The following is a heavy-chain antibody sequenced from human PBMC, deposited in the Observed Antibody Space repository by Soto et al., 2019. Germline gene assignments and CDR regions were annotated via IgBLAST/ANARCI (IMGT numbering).Heavy chain of an antibody. D-gene: IGHD2-8*02. CDR2: ILVGGST. Sequence: GRSLRLSCAASGFTCSRYDMSWVRQAPGKGLEWVSTILVGGSTHYPDPVKGRFTISRENYKRTLFLQMNSLTAGDTAVYFCAKATATGGGAFDISGQGTMVTVSS. CDR1: GFTCSRYD. J-gene: IGHJ3*02. CDR3: AKATATGGGAFDI. V-gene: IGHV3-23*01.